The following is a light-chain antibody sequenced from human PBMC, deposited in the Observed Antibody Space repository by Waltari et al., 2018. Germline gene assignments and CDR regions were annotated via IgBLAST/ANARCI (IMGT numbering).Light chain of an antibody. CDR2: GAS. V-gene: IGKV3-15*01. Sequence: IVMTQSPATLSVSTGERATLTCRASQDISMKLAWYKHRPGQAPRLLIYGASPRATDIPARFIGSGAGTEFTLTISSLQSEDFAVYYCQQYDNWPSFSFGGGTKVDIK. CDR1: QDISMK. CDR3: QQYDNWPSFS. J-gene: IGKJ4*01.